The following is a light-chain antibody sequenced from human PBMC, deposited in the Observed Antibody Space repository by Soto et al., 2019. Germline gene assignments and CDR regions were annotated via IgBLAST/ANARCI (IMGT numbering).Light chain of an antibody. V-gene: IGKV2D-29*02. Sequence: EIVLTQTPLSLSVTPGQPASISCKSSQNLLHSDGRTFLYWYLQKPGQSPQLLIYEVSNRLSGVRDRFSGSGSGTDFTLEVSRVEAEDVEIYYCVQSTQLPWTIGQETKVEI. J-gene: IGKJ1*01. CDR1: QNLLHSDGRTF. CDR3: VQSTQLPWT. CDR2: EVS.